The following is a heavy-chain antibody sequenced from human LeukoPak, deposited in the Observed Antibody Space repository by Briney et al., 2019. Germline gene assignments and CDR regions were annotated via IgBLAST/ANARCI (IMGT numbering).Heavy chain of an antibody. V-gene: IGHV3-48*01. D-gene: IGHD6-13*01. J-gene: IGHJ4*02. Sequence: GGSLRLSCAASGFTFSSYSMNWVRQAPGKGLEWVSYISSSSRTIYYADSVKGRFTISRDNAKNSLYLQMNSLRAEDTAVYYCARDVDSSSWYTLAIDYWGQGTLVTVSS. CDR2: ISSSSRTI. CDR1: GFTFSSYS. CDR3: ARDVDSSSWYTLAIDY.